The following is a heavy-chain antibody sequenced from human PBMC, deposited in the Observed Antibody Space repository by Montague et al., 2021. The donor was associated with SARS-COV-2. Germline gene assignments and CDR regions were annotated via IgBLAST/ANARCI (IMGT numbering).Heavy chain of an antibody. CDR3: ARLGDGIVPSPILGLGPYYSFYYMDV. V-gene: IGHV4-34*01. CDR2: ISQSVNT. J-gene: IGHJ6*03. D-gene: IGHD2-2*02. Sequence: SETLSLTCAVSGGSFSRYYWSWIRQPPGKGLEWIGEISQSVNTKYNPSLQSRVSISLDTSRNQFSLKVSSVTAADTAIYYCARLGDGIVPSPILGLGPYYSFYYMDVWGKGTTVTISS. CDR1: GGSFSRYY.